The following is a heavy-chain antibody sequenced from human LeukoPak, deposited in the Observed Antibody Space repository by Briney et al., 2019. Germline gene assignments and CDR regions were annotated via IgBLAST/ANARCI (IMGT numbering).Heavy chain of an antibody. CDR1: GGSISSSYSY. D-gene: IGHD3-10*01. CDR3: ARAALYSYGSWGNFDS. CDR2: IYYSGST. V-gene: IGHV4-39*07. J-gene: IGHJ4*02. Sequence: ASETLSLTCTVSGGSISSSYSYWGWIRQPPGKGLEWIGNIYYSGSTYYNPSLKSRVTISLDTSRNQFSLKLTSVTAADTAMYYCARAALYSYGSWGNFDSWGQGTLVTVSS.